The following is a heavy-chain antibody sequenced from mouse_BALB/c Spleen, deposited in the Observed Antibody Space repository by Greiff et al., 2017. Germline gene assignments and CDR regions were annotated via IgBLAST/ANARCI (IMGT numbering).Heavy chain of an antibody. CDR2: INPSSGYT. J-gene: IGHJ3*01. CDR3: AREGGNSAWFAY. D-gene: IGHD2-1*01. CDR1: GYTFTSYT. V-gene: IGHV1-4*01. Sequence: VKLQESGAELARPGASVKMSCKASGYTFTSYTMHWVKQRPGQGLEWIGYINPSSGYTNYNQKFKDKATLTADKSSSTAYMQLSSLTSEDSAVYYCAREGGNSAWFAYWGQGTLVTVSA.